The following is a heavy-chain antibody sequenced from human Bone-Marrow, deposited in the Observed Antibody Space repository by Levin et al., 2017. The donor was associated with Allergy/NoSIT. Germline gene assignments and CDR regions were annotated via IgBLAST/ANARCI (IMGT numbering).Heavy chain of an antibody. CDR1: GDSISSSGYY. D-gene: IGHD5-24*01. V-gene: IGHV4-39*01. CDR2: FYYGGST. J-gene: IGHJ4*02. Sequence: KSSETLSLTCTVSGDSISSSGYYWGWIRQSPEKGLEWIGNFYYGGSTYYNPSLKNRVTISVDPSKNQFSLRLSSVTAADTAVYYCVSPVGQMATFKWGQGTPVTVSS. CDR3: VSPVGQMATFK.